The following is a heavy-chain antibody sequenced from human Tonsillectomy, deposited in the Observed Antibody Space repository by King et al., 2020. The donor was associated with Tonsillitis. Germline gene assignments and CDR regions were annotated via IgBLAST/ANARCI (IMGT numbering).Heavy chain of an antibody. D-gene: IGHD3-3*01. J-gene: IGHJ4*02. CDR2: ISSSSSYI. CDR1: GFTFSSYS. CDR3: ARSRYYDVCSGYYVFDS. Sequence: VQLVESGGGLVKPGGSLRLSCAASGFTFSSYSMNWVRQAPGKGLEWVSSISSSSSYIYYADSLKGRFTISRDNAKNSLYLQMNSLRAEDTAVYYFARSRYYDVCSGYYVFDSWGQGTLVTVSS. V-gene: IGHV3-21*01.